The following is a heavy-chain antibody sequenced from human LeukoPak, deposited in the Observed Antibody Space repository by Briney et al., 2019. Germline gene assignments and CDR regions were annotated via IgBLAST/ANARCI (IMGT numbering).Heavy chain of an antibody. V-gene: IGHV4-4*02. CDR1: GGSISSSNW. J-gene: IGHJ6*02. CDR3: ARDRRQQLVLGYYYYGMDV. CDR2: IYHSGST. Sequence: SGTPSLTCAVSGGSISSSNWWSSVRQPPGKGLEWIGEIYHSGSTNYNPSLKSRVTISVDKSKNQFSLKLSSVTAADTAVYYCARDRRQQLVLGYYYYGMDVWGQENRLSVSS. D-gene: IGHD6-13*01.